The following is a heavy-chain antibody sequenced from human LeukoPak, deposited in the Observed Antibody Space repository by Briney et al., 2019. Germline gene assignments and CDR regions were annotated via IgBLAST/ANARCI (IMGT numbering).Heavy chain of an antibody. Sequence: PSETLSLTCTVSGGSISSYYWSWIRQPAGKGLEWIGRIYTSGSTNYNPSLKSRVTMSVDTSKNQFSLKLSSVTAADTAVYYCARDYPIAAAGPNFDYWGQGTLVTVSS. CDR2: IYTSGST. CDR3: ARDYPIAAAGPNFDY. J-gene: IGHJ4*02. CDR1: GGSISSYY. V-gene: IGHV4-4*07. D-gene: IGHD6-13*01.